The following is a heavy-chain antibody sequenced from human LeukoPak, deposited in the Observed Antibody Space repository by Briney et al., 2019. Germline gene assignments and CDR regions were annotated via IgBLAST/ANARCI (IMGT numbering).Heavy chain of an antibody. D-gene: IGHD3-10*01. CDR1: GFTFSSYA. CDR2: ISGSGGST. J-gene: IGHJ4*02. Sequence: GGSLRLSCAASGFTFSSYAMSWVRQAPGKGLEWVSAISGSGGSTYYADSVKGRFTISRDNSKNTLYLQMNSLRAEDTAVYYCATGRDVLLWFGELLGDYWGQGTLVTVSS. V-gene: IGHV3-23*01. CDR3: ATGRDVLLWFGELLGDY.